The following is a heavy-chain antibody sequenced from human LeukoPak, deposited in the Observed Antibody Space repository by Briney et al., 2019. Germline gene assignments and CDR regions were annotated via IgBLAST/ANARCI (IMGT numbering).Heavy chain of an antibody. CDR2: MSQDGSAK. V-gene: IGHV3-7*01. CDR1: VFTFSHSW. J-gene: IGHJ6*02. Sequence: GGSLSLSCAVSVFTFSHSWKIWVRHSPGKAREWVGNMSQDGSAKGYVDSVKSRFTISRDNARNTLYLQMSSLRPEDTAVYYCATYTHWVAGDVWGQGTTVTVSS. D-gene: IGHD3-16*01. CDR3: ATYTHWVAGDV.